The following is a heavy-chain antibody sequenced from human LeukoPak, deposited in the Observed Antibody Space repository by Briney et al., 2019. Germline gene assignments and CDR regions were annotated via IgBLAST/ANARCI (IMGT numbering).Heavy chain of an antibody. J-gene: IGHJ6*03. Sequence: GASVKVSCKASGGTFSNYAISWVRQAPGQGLEWMGGIIPIFGTANYAQKFQGRVTITADESTSTAYMELSSLRSEDTAVYYCARVAYYYYYMDVWGKGTTVTVSS. V-gene: IGHV1-69*01. CDR2: IIPIFGTA. CDR1: GGTFSNYA. CDR3: ARVAYYYYYMDV.